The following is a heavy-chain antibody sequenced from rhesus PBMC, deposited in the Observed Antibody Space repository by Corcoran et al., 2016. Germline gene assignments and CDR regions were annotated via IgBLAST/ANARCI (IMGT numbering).Heavy chain of an antibody. J-gene: IGHJ3*01. CDR3: ARVAVQQRLVHAFDF. V-gene: IGHV4-173*01. CDR2: ISGSGGST. Sequence: QLQLQESGPGLVKSSETLSLTCAVSGGSITSNYWSWLRQPPGKGMEWIGRISGSGGSTDYNPSLKSRVTISTDTSKNQFSLKLSSVTAADTAVYYCARVAVQQRLVHAFDFWGQGLRVTVSS. D-gene: IGHD6-31*01. CDR1: GGSITSNY.